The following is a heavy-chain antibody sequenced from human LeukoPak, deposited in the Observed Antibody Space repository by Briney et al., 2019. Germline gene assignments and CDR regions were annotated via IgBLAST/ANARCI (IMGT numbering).Heavy chain of an antibody. CDR1: GFTFSTYA. V-gene: IGHV3-23*01. CDR3: AKRATMSGATYYFDY. Sequence: PGGSLRLSCAASGFTFSTYAMTCVRQAPGKGLEWVSGISAGGGTTYYADSVKGRFTISRDNSKNTLYLQMNSLRADETAVYYCAKRATMSGATYYFDYWGQGTLVTVSS. CDR2: ISAGGGTT. J-gene: IGHJ4*02. D-gene: IGHD5-12*01.